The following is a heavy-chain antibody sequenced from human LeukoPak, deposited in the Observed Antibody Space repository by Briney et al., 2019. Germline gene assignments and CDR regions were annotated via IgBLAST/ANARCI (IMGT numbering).Heavy chain of an antibody. CDR1: GGTFSSYA. J-gene: IGHJ3*02. V-gene: IGHV3-30-3*01. CDR2: ISYDGSNK. D-gene: IGHD2-2*01. Sequence: SCKASGGTFSSYAMHWVRQAPGKGLEWVAVISYDGSNKYYADSVKGRFTISRDNSKNTLYLQMNSLRAEDTAVYYCARDLGDCSSTSCYGDAFDIWGQGTMVTVSS. CDR3: ARDLGDCSSTSCYGDAFDI.